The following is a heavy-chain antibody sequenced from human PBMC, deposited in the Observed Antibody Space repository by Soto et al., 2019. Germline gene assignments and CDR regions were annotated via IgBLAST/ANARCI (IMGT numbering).Heavy chain of an antibody. J-gene: IGHJ4*02. CDR1: GYTFRSYV. CDR2: ISAYNGDT. CDR3: ARDWSRYYDNSALIWFY. V-gene: IGHV1-18*04. Sequence: SGEVSFKASGYTFRSYVISWVRQAPGQGLEWVGWISAYNGDTHYAPKFQDRITLTTETSTDTAYMELRSLRLDDTAVYYCARDWSRYYDNSALIWFYWGQGSLVTVSS. D-gene: IGHD3-22*01.